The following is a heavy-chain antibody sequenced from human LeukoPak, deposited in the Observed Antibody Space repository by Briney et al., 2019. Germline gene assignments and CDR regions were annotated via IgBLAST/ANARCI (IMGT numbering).Heavy chain of an antibody. CDR3: ARVEQGCSSTSCQFDP. CDR2: IIPIFGTA. Sequence: SVKVSCKASGGTFGSYAISWVRQAPGQGLEWMGGIIPIFGTANYAQKFQGRVTITADESTSTAYKELSSLRSEDTAVYYCARVEQGCSSTSCQFDPWGQGTLVTVSS. CDR1: GGTFGSYA. V-gene: IGHV1-69*13. D-gene: IGHD2-2*01. J-gene: IGHJ5*02.